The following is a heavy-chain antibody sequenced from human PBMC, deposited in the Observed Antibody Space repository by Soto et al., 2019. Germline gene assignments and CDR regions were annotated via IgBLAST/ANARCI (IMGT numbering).Heavy chain of an antibody. J-gene: IGHJ5*02. D-gene: IGHD5-12*01. V-gene: IGHV5-51*01. CDR2: IHPSDFDT. Sequence: PGESLKISCKGSGDSFTSYWIGWVRQMPGKGLEWMGIIHPSDFDTRYSPSFQGQVTISADKSISTAYLQWSSLRASDTAMYYCAIHSTGYEDSWGQGTLVTVSS. CDR3: AIHSTGYEDS. CDR1: GDSFTSYW.